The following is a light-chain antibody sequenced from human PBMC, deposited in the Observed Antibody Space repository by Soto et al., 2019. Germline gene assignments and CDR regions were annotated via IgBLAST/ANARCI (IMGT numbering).Light chain of an antibody. CDR2: NNS. J-gene: IGLJ2*01. CDR1: NSNIGTNT. V-gene: IGLV1-44*01. Sequence: QSVLTQPPSASGTPGQRVTISCSGRNSNIGTNTVAWYQQFPGTDPTLLIYNNSQRPSGVPDRFSCSKSGTSASLAISGLQYEEEADYYCAAWDDSLNGVLIGGGTKLTVL. CDR3: AAWDDSLNGVL.